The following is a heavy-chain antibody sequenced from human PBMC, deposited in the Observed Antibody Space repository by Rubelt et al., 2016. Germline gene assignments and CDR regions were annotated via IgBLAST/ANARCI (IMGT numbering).Heavy chain of an antibody. CDR1: GFTFSSYG. J-gene: IGHJ3*02. Sequence: QVQLVESGGGVVQPGRSLRLSCAASGFTFSSYGMHWVRQAPGKGLEWVAVISYDGSNKYYADSVKGRFTISRDNSKNKLYLQMNSLSAEESAVYYWSTGLVAGNRGDAFASWGQGTMVTVSS. CDR2: ISYDGSNK. D-gene: IGHD2-2*01. CDR3: STGLVAGNRGDAFAS. V-gene: IGHV3-30*03.